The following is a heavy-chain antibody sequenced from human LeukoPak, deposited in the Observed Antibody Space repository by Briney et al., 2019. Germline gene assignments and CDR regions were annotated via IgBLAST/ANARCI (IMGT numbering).Heavy chain of an antibody. D-gene: IGHD3-10*01. CDR3: ARSLRVRGVPDYMDV. V-gene: IGHV1-2*02. J-gene: IGHJ6*03. CDR1: GYIFIDYY. Sequence: ASVKVSCKASGYIFIDYYIHWVRQAPGQGLEWVGWINPNNGGTNSAQKFQGRVTMTRDTSIDTAYMDLNNLRSDDTAVYYCARSLRVRGVPDYMDVWGKGTTVTISS. CDR2: INPNNGGT.